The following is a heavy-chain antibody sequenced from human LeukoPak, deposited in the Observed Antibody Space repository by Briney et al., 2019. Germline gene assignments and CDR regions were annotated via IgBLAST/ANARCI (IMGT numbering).Heavy chain of an antibody. D-gene: IGHD3-10*01. CDR2: IKSDGSST. CDR1: GFTFSSYW. Sequence: GGSLRLSCAASGFTFSSYWMHWVRQAPGKGLVWVSRIKSDGSSTNYADSVRGRFTISRDNAKNTLYLQMNSLRAEDTAVYYCASTMVRGVPWGQGTLVTVSS. V-gene: IGHV3-74*01. CDR3: ASTMVRGVP. J-gene: IGHJ5*02.